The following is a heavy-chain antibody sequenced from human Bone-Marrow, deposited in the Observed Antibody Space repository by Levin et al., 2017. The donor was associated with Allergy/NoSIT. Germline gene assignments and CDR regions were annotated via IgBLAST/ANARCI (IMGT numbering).Heavy chain of an antibody. CDR2: INHSGST. CDR1: GGSFSGYY. J-gene: IGHJ6*02. Sequence: GSLRLSCAVYGGSFSGYYWSWIRQPPGKGLEWIGEINHSGSTNYNPSLKSRVTISVDTSKNQFSLKLSSVTAADTAVYYCARGPIAVAGLGMDVWGQGTTVTVSS. CDR3: ARGPIAVAGLGMDV. D-gene: IGHD6-19*01. V-gene: IGHV4-34*01.